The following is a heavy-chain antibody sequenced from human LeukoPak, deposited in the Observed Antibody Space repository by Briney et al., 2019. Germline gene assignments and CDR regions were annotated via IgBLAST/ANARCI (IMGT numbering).Heavy chain of an antibody. CDR1: GFTFSNAW. V-gene: IGHV3-15*01. CDR3: TTDQTYCSSTSCYRYYFDY. CDR2: KKSKTDGGTT. D-gene: IGHD2-2*01. J-gene: IGHJ4*02. Sequence: GGSLRLSCAASGFTFSNAWMTWVRQAPGKGLEWVGRKKSKTDGGTTDYAAPVKGRFTISRDDSKNTLYLQMNSLKTEDTAVYYCTTDQTYCSSTSCYRYYFDYWGQGTLVTVSS.